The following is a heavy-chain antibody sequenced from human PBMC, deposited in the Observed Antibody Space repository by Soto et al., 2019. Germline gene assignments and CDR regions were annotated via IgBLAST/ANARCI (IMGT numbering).Heavy chain of an antibody. CDR2: INSDGSST. CDR3: ARKRPTYYDILTGYYAPYYGMDV. Sequence: GGSLRLSCAASGFTFSSYWMHWVRQAPGKGLVWVSRINSDGSSTSYADSVKGRFTISRDNAKNTLYLQMNSLRAEDTAVYYCARKRPTYYDILTGYYAPYYGMDVWGQGTTVTVSS. D-gene: IGHD3-9*01. J-gene: IGHJ6*02. V-gene: IGHV3-74*01. CDR1: GFTFSSYW.